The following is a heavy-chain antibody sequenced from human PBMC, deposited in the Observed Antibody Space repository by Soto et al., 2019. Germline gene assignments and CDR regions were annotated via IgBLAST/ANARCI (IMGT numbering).Heavy chain of an antibody. CDR1: GYTFTSYG. CDR2: ISAYNGNT. CDR3: ARDYDILTGLTPFDY. D-gene: IGHD3-9*01. V-gene: IGHV1-18*04. Sequence: ASVKVSCKASGYTFTSYGISWVRQAPGQGLEWMGWISAYNGNTNHAQKLQGRVTMTTDTSTSTAYMELRSLRSDDTAVYYCARDYDILTGLTPFDYWGQGTLVTVSS. J-gene: IGHJ4*02.